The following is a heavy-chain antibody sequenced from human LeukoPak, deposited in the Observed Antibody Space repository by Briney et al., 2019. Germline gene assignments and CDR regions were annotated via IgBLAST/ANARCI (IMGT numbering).Heavy chain of an antibody. J-gene: IGHJ4*02. V-gene: IGHV3-66*01. CDR3: ESGTWDDSSGYTVTRPDY. CDR1: GFTVSSNY. D-gene: IGHD3-22*01. CDR2: IYSGGST. Sequence: GGSLRLSCAASGFTVSSNYMSWVRQAPGKGLEWVSVIYSGGSTYYADSVKGRFTISRDNSKNTLYLQMNSLRAEDTAVYYCESGTWDDSSGYTVTRPDYWGQGTLVTVSS.